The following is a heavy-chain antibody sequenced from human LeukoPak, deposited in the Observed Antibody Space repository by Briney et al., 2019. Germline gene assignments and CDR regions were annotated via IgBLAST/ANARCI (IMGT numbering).Heavy chain of an antibody. CDR2: ITPILGIA. J-gene: IGHJ4*02. D-gene: IGHD3-22*01. CDR3: ARDIPYYYDSSGYYLDY. Sequence: GASVKVSCKASGGTFSSYAISWVRQAPGQGLEWMGRITPILGIANYAQKFQGRVTITADKSTSTAYMELSSLRSEDTAVYYCARDIPYYYDSSGYYLDYWGQGTLVTVSS. CDR1: GGTFSSYA. V-gene: IGHV1-69*04.